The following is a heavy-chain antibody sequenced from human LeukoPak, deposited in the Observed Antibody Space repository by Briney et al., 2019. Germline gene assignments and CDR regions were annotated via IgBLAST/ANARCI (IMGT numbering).Heavy chain of an antibody. CDR2: INPNSGGT. Sequence: GASVKVSCKASGYTFTSYDINWVRQAPGQGLEWMGWINPNSGGTNYAQKFQGRVTMTRDTSISTAYMELSRLRSDDTAVYYCARDSPRHYYDSSEFDYWGQGTLVTVSS. V-gene: IGHV1-2*02. CDR1: GYTFTSYD. D-gene: IGHD3-22*01. J-gene: IGHJ4*02. CDR3: ARDSPRHYYDSSEFDY.